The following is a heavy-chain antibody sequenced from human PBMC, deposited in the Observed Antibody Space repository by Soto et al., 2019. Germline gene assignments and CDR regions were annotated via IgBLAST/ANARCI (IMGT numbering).Heavy chain of an antibody. J-gene: IGHJ4*02. CDR2: AHSSGGT. CDR1: GVLVSSGDYF. CDR3: AKLKVGATRATDVDS. D-gene: IGHD1-26*01. V-gene: IGHV4-39*02. Sequence: QLKESGPGLVKPSETLSLTCNVSGVLVSSGDYFWGWIRQPPGKGLEWIGSAHSSGGTYYKPSLQARLTISVDKSKNNFSLRLNSVTAADTGVYYCAKLKVGATRATDVDSWGQGKLVSVSS.